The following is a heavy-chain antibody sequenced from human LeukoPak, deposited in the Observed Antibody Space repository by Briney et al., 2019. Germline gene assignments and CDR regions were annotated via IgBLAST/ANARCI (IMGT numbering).Heavy chain of an antibody. CDR2: IQYDGINK. D-gene: IGHD2-21*02. Sequence: GGSLRLSCAASGFDFSNYGMHWVRQAPGKGLEWVTFIQYDGINKYYGDSVRGRFTISRDNSKNTLYLQMHSLRVADTAMYYCVKSSSSQTAEDFWGQGTLVTVSS. CDR1: GFDFSNYG. CDR3: VKSSSSQTAEDF. V-gene: IGHV3-30*02. J-gene: IGHJ4*02.